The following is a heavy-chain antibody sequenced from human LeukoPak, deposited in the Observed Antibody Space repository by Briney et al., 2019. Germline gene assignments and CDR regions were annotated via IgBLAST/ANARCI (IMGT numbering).Heavy chain of an antibody. D-gene: IGHD3-22*01. CDR1: GFTFTSSA. CDR2: IVVGSGNK. V-gene: IGHV1-58*01. CDR3: AASPDYYDSSGYSYYFDY. J-gene: IGHJ4*02. Sequence: SVKVSCKASGFTFTSSAVQWVRQARGQRLEWIGWIVVGSGNKNYAQKFQERVTITRDMSTSTAYMELSSLRSEGTAVYYCAASPDYYDSSGYSYYFDYWGQGTLVTVSS.